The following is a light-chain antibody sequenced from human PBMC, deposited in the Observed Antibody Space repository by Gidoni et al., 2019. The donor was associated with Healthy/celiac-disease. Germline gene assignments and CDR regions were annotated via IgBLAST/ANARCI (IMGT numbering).Light chain of an antibody. CDR2: GAY. Sequence: EIVMTQSPATLSVSPGERATLSCRASQSVSSNLAWYQQKPGQAPRLLIYGAYTRATGIPAKCSGSGSGTEFTLTISSRQAEDFAVYYCQQYNNWPLTFXGXTKVXIK. CDR1: QSVSSN. J-gene: IGKJ4*01. V-gene: IGKV3-15*01. CDR3: QQYNNWPLT.